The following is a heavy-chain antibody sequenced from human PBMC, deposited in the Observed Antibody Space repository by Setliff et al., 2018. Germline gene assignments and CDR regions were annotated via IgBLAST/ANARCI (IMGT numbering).Heavy chain of an antibody. J-gene: IGHJ5*02. D-gene: IGHD6-13*01. V-gene: IGHV4-34*01. Sequence: SATLSLTCAVSGDSFSGYFWTWIRQPPGRGLEWIGDIDQSGSTNYNPSLKSRLTISVDTSKNQFSLSLSSVTAADTAVYYCAGGAFGSRWYVRPWFDPWGQGTLVTVSS. CDR3: AGGAFGSRWYVRPWFDP. CDR2: IDQSGST. CDR1: GDSFSGYF.